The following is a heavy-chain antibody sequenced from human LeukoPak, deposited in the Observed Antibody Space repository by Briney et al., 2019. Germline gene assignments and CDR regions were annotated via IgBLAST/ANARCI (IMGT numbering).Heavy chain of an antibody. CDR2: INHSGST. D-gene: IGHD6-19*01. Sequence: PSETLSLTCAVYGGSFSGYYWSWIRQPPGKGLEWIGEINHSGSTNYNPSLKSRVTISVDTSKNQFSLKLSSVTAADTAVYYCARGRHSSGWYPPDAFDIWGQGTMVTVSS. J-gene: IGHJ3*02. V-gene: IGHV4-34*01. CDR3: ARGRHSSGWYPPDAFDI. CDR1: GGSFSGYY.